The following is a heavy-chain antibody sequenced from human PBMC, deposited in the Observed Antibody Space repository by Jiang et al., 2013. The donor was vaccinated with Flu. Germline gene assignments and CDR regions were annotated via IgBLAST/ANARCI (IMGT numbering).Heavy chain of an antibody. Sequence: RSLRLSCAASGFTFSSYGMHWVRQAPGKGLEWVAVISYDGSNKYYADSVKGRFTISRDNSKNTLYLQMNSLRAEDTAVYYCAKVRYDILTGYLYYYYYGMDVWGQGTTVTVSS. J-gene: IGHJ6*02. CDR3: AKVRYDILTGYLYYYYYGMDV. V-gene: IGHV3-30*18. D-gene: IGHD3-9*01. CDR2: ISYDGSNK. CDR1: GFTFSSYG.